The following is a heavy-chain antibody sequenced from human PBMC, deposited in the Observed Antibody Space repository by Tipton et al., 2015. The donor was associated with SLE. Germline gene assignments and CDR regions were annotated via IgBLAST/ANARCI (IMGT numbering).Heavy chain of an antibody. J-gene: IGHJ6*03. Sequence: LRLSCTVSGGSIGSNSYHWGWIRQPPGKGLEWIGSIFYRGRTYRNPSLKSRVTIALDTSKNQFSLTLSSVTAADTAVYYCARGTKLGNHYYYYYMDVWGKGTTVTVSS. CDR1: GGSIGSNSYH. D-gene: IGHD7-27*01. CDR3: ARGTKLGNHYYYYYMDV. V-gene: IGHV4-39*07. CDR2: IFYRGRT.